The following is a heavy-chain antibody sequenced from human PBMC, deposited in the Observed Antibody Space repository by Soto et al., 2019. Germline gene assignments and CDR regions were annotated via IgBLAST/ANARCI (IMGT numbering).Heavy chain of an antibody. CDR1: GYSFTSYW. CDR3: ARQGIAARPSYSYYGMDV. CDR2: IDPSDSYT. J-gene: IGHJ6*02. V-gene: IGHV5-10-1*01. Sequence: GESLKISCKGSGYSFTSYWISWVRQMPGKGLEWMGRIDPSDSYTNYSPSFQGHVTISADKSISTAYLQWSSLKASDTAMYYCARQGIAARPSYSYYGMDVWGQGTTGTVSS. D-gene: IGHD6-6*01.